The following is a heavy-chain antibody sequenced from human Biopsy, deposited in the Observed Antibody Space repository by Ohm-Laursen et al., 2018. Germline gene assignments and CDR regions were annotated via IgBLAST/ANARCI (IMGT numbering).Heavy chain of an antibody. CDR3: ARRLPLRGFAFDV. D-gene: IGHD3-10*01. J-gene: IGHJ3*01. V-gene: IGHV4-59*08. CDR1: GDSITSYF. CDR2: IYYRGNT. Sequence: GTLSLTCTVSGDSITSYFWNWIRQAPGKGLEWIGNIYYRGNTNYSPSLKSRATLSLDSSKNQFSLNLNSGTATDTAVYYCARRLPLRGFAFDVWGQGTVVTVS.